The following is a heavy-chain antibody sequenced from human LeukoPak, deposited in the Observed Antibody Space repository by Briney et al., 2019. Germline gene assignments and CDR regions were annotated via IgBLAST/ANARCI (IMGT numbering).Heavy chain of an antibody. D-gene: IGHD1-7*01. V-gene: IGHV1-18*01. CDR2: ISAYNGNT. CDR1: GYTFTSYG. Sequence: ASVKVSCKASGYTFTSYGISWVRQAPGQGLEWMGWISAYNGNTDYAQKLQGRVTMTRDTSINTAYMELSSLRSEDTAVYYCARNYQGLTYWGQGTLVTVSS. CDR3: ARNYQGLTY. J-gene: IGHJ4*02.